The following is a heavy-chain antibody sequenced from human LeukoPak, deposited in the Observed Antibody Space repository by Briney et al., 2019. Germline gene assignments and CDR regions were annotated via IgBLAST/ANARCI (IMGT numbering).Heavy chain of an antibody. J-gene: IGHJ4*02. CDR1: GGSFSGYY. D-gene: IGHD4-23*01. CDR3: ARHMLGGKRSFDS. V-gene: IGHV4-34*01. CDR2: INDSGST. Sequence: PSETLSLTCGVYGGSFSGYYWSWIRQPPGKGLEWIGEINDSGSTNYNPSLKSRATISADTSKNQFSLNLSSVTAADTAVYSCARHMLGGKRSFDSWGQGTLVTVSS.